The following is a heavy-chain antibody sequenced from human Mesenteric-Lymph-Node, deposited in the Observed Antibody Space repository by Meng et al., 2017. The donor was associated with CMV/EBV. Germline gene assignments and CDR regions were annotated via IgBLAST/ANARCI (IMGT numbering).Heavy chain of an antibody. D-gene: IGHD2-21*02. CDR1: GYTFTGYY. J-gene: IGHJ5*02. CDR3: ARAGPGGDCLDP. CDR2: INPSGGST. V-gene: IGHV1-46*01. Sequence: ASVKVSCKASGYTFTGYYMHWVRQAPGQGLEWMGIINPSGGSTSYAQKFQGRVTMTRDTSTSTVYMELSSLRSEDTAVYYCARAGPGGDCLDPWGQGTLVTVSS.